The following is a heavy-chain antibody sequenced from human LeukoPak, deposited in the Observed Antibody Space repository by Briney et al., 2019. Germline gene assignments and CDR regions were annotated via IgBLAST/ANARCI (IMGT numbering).Heavy chain of an antibody. D-gene: IGHD3-10*01. CDR2: INHSGST. CDR3: AKGLSGSPPPY. CDR1: GGSFSGYY. J-gene: IGHJ4*02. V-gene: IGHV4-34*01. Sequence: SETLSLTCAVYGGSFSGYYWSWIRQPPGKGLEWIGEINHSGSTNYNPSLKSRVTISVDTSKNQFSLKLSSVTAADTAVYYCAKGLSGSPPPYWGQGTLVTVSS.